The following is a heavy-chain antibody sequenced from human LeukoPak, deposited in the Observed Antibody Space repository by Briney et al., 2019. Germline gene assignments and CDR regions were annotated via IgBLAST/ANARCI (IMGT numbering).Heavy chain of an antibody. J-gene: IGHJ4*02. V-gene: IGHV4-59*08. Sequence: PSETLSLTCTVSGGSISSYYRSWIRQPPGKGLEWIGYIYYSGSTNYNPSLKSRVTISVDTSKNQFSLKLSSVTAADTAVYYCARGSDYYGSGSYMYYWGQGTLVTVSS. D-gene: IGHD3-10*01. CDR2: IYYSGST. CDR3: ARGSDYYGSGSYMYY. CDR1: GGSISSYY.